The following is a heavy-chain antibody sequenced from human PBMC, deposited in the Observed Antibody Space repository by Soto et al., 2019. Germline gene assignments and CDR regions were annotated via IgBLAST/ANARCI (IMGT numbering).Heavy chain of an antibody. CDR2: INSDGSST. Sequence: GGSLRLSCAASGFTFSSYWMHWVRQAPGKGLVWVSRINSDGSSTSYADSVKGRFTISRDNAKNTLYLQMNSLRAEDTAGYYCARGRAGYGSGSYFDYWGQGTLVTVSS. CDR3: ARGRAGYGSGSYFDY. CDR1: GFTFSSYW. D-gene: IGHD3-10*01. V-gene: IGHV3-74*01. J-gene: IGHJ4*02.